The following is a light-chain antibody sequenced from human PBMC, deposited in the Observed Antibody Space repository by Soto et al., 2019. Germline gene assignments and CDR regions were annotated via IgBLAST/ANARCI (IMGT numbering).Light chain of an antibody. CDR2: GAS. CDR3: QQYGIAGT. J-gene: IGKJ1*01. CDR1: QSVSNNY. V-gene: IGKV3-20*01. Sequence: EIVLTQSPGTLSLSPGERATLSCRASQSVSNNYLAWYQQKPGQAPRLLIYGASNRATGIPDRFSGSGSGKDFTLTISRLEPDDFAVYYCQQYGIAGTFGQGTKVEIK.